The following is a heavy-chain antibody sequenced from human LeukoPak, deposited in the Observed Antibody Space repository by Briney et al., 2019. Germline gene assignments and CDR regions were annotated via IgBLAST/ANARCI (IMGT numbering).Heavy chain of an antibody. J-gene: IGHJ4*02. CDR2: ISYDGSNK. CDR3: ARDKSGGSDYYDSSGYYYS. D-gene: IGHD3-22*01. Sequence: PGGSLRLSCAASGFTFSSYAMHWVRQAPGKGLEWVAVISYDGSNKYYADSVKARFTISRDNSKNTLYLQMNSLRAEDTSVYYCARDKSGGSDYYDSSGYYYSWGQGTLVSVSS. CDR1: GFTFSSYA. V-gene: IGHV3-30-3*01.